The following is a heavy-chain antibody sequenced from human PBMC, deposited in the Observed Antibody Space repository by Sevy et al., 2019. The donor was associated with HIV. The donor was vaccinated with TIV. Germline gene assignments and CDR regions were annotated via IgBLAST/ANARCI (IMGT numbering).Heavy chain of an antibody. V-gene: IGHV3-33*01. D-gene: IGHD1-1*01. CDR3: ARDAARVIVPTAGFDS. Sequence: GESLKISCVASGFTFRSFSMHWVRQAPGKGLEWVAAIWYDGRTERYADSVQGRFTISRDNSKKTLHLQMNSLRAEDTALYYCARDAARVIVPTAGFDSWGQGTLVTVSS. CDR2: IWYDGRTE. CDR1: GFTFRSFS. J-gene: IGHJ5*01.